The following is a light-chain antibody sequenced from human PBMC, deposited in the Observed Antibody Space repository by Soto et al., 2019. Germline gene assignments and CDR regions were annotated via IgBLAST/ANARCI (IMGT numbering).Light chain of an antibody. V-gene: IGKV1-5*03. J-gene: IGKJ1*01. CDR2: KAS. CDR1: QRISSW. Sequence: IQSRQSGSTVSAAAGGRARITCRGRQRISSWLAWYQQQAGKDPTMLIYKASSLESGVPSRFSGSGSGTEFTLTISSMQTDDFATYYCQQYKTHHKTFGQGTKVDIK. CDR3: QQYKTHHKT.